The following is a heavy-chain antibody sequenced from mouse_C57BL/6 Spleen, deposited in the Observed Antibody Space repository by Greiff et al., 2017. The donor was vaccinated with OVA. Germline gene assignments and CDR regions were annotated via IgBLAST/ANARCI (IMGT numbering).Heavy chain of an antibody. CDR1: GFTFSDYG. D-gene: IGHD4-1*01. J-gene: IGHJ3*01. Sequence: DVKLVESGGGLVKPGGSLKLSCAASGFTFSDYGMHWVRQAPEKGLEWVAYISSGSSTIYYADTVKGRFTISRDNAKNTLFLQMTSLRSEDTAMYYCARGLGAWFACWGQGTLVTASA. CDR2: ISSGSSTI. CDR3: ARGLGAWFAC. V-gene: IGHV5-17*01.